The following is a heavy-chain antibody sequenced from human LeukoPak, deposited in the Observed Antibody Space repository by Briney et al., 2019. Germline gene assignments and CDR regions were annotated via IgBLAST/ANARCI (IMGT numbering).Heavy chain of an antibody. Sequence: PSETLSLTCTVSGGSISSYYWSWIRQPAGKGLEWIGRIYTSGSTNYNSSLRSRVTMSVDTSKNQFSLKLSSVTAADTAVYYCARRFKSYYYGSGSHFDYWGQGTLVTVSS. CDR2: IYTSGST. D-gene: IGHD3-10*01. V-gene: IGHV4-4*07. J-gene: IGHJ4*02. CDR3: ARRFKSYYYGSGSHFDY. CDR1: GGSISSYY.